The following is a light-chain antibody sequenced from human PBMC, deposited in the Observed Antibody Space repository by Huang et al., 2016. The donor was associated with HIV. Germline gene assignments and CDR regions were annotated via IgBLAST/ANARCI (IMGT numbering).Light chain of an antibody. CDR2: VGS. CDR1: QSLLHSNGYNY. Sequence: DLVMTQSPLSLPVTPGEPASISCKSSQSLLHSNGYNYLDWYLQQPGQSPQLLIPVGSNRASGVPDRFSGSGSGTVFTLKISRVEAEDVGVYYCMQALETPITFGQGTRLEMK. CDR3: MQALETPIT. J-gene: IGKJ5*01. V-gene: IGKV2-28*01.